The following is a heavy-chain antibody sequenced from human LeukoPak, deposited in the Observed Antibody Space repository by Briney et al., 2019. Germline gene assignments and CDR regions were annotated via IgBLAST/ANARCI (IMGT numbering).Heavy chain of an antibody. V-gene: IGHV1-46*01. J-gene: IGHJ4*02. D-gene: IGHD2-21*02. Sequence: ASVTVSCKASGYTFTSYYMHWVRQAPGQGLEWMGIINPSGGSTSYAQKFQGRVTMTRDTSTSTVYMELSSLRSEDTAVYYCARESTIYCGGDCTFDYWGQGTLVTVSS. CDR2: INPSGGST. CDR1: GYTFTSYY. CDR3: ARESTIYCGGDCTFDY.